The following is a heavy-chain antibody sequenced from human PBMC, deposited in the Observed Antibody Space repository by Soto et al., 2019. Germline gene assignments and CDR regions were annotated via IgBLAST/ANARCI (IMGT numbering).Heavy chain of an antibody. V-gene: IGHV4-34*01. D-gene: IGHD3-22*01. J-gene: IGHJ3*02. CDR1: GGSFSGYY. CDR2: INHSGST. CDR3: ARGCRRSDSSGYYRYAFDI. Sequence: QVQLQQWGAVLLKPSETLSLTCAVYGGSFSGYYWSWIRQPPGKGLEWIGEINHSGSTNYNPSLKSRVTISVDTSKNQFSLKLSSVTAADTAVYYCARGCRRSDSSGYYRYAFDIWGQGTMVTVSS.